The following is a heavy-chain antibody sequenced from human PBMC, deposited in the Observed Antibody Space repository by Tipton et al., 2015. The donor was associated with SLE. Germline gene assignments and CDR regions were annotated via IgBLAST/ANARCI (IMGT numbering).Heavy chain of an antibody. CDR1: GGSFSNGGYF. D-gene: IGHD2/OR15-2a*01. Sequence: TLSLTCTVSGGSFSNGGYFWSWIRQPPGKGLEWIGYISYSGNTYYNPSLKSRVIMSVDTSKSQFSLRLSSVTAADTAVYYCARDFLRTYFEYWGQGALVTVSS. V-gene: IGHV4-31*03. J-gene: IGHJ4*02. CDR3: ARDFLRTYFEY. CDR2: ISYSGNT.